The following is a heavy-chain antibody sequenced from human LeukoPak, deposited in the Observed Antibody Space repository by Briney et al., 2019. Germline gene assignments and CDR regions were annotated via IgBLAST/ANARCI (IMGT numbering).Heavy chain of an antibody. D-gene: IGHD6-19*01. CDR3: ARLRGIVVAGGRFDP. CDR2: ISGSGGST. V-gene: IGHV3-23*01. Sequence: PGGSLRLSCAASGFTFSSYGMSWVRQAPGKGLEWVSAISGSGGSTYYAGSVKGRFTISRDNSKNTLYLQMNSLRAEDTAVYYCARLRGIVVAGGRFDPWGQGTLVTVSS. J-gene: IGHJ5*02. CDR1: GFTFSSYG.